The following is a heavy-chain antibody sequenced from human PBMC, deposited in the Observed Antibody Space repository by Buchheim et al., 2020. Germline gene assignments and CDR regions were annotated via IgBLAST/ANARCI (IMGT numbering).Heavy chain of an antibody. V-gene: IGHV3-74*01. D-gene: IGHD5-24*01. CDR3: ARGGGSGKLDY. CDR1: GFIFSNYW. CDR2: IYSDGTNT. Sequence: EVQLVESGGGLVQPGGSLRLSCAASGFIFSNYWMHWVRQAPGKGLVWVSLIYSDGTNTNYADSVKGRITISRDNAKGTLYLQMNSLRAEDTAVYYCARGGGSGKLDYWGQG. J-gene: IGHJ4*02.